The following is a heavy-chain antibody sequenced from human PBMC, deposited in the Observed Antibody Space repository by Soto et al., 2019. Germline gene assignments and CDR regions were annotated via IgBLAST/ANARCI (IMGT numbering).Heavy chain of an antibody. V-gene: IGHV4-31*03. D-gene: IGHD2-2*01. CDR2: IYYSGST. Sequence: QVQLQESGPGLVKPSQTLSLTCTVSGGSISSGGYYWSWIRQHPGKGLEWIGYIYYSGSTYYNPSLKSRVTISVATSKNQFSLKLSAVTAADTAVYYCARDYCSSTSCYVGGYYYGMDVWGQGTTVTVSS. CDR3: ARDYCSSTSCYVGGYYYGMDV. J-gene: IGHJ6*02. CDR1: GGSISSGGYY.